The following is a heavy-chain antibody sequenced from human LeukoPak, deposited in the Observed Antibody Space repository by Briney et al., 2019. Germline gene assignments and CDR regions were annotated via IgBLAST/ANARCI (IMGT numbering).Heavy chain of an antibody. J-gene: IGHJ6*02. V-gene: IGHV3-66*01. Sequence: GGSLRLSCAASGFTVSSNYMNWVRQASGKGLEWVSVMYSGGSTFYGDSVKGRFTISRDNSMNTLYLQMNSLRVDDTAVYYCAREQVVVGRGYYGMDVWGQGTTVTVSS. D-gene: IGHD2-2*01. CDR3: AREQVVVGRGYYGMDV. CDR1: GFTVSSNY. CDR2: MYSGGST.